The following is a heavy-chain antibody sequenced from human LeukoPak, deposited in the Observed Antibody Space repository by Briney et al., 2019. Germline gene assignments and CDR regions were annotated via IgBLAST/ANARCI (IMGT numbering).Heavy chain of an antibody. V-gene: IGHV4-39*01. Sequence: SETLSLTCTVSGCSISSSSYYWGWLRQPPGKGLEWIGSIYYSGSTYYNPSVKSRVTISVDTSKNQFSLKLRSVTAADTAVYYWTSVSKTVVPATIDYWGQGTQVTVSS. J-gene: IGHJ4*02. CDR2: IYYSGST. CDR1: GCSISSSSYY. CDR3: TSVSKTVVPATIDY. D-gene: IGHD2-15*01.